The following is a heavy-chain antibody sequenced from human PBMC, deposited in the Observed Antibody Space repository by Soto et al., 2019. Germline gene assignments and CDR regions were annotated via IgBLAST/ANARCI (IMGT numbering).Heavy chain of an antibody. V-gene: IGHV5-51*01. CDR3: ARTRRRGGSHDFDL. J-gene: IGHJ3*01. Sequence: VDSLKISCQWSGYTLRTYLSSFVLQLPGKGLEWVGVVYPGDSDTRYSPSFQGQVTISADKSTSTVSLQWNTLKTSDTAIYYCARTRRRGGSHDFDLWGQGTLVTVSS. D-gene: IGHD6-13*01. CDR2: VYPGDSDT. CDR1: GYTLRTYL.